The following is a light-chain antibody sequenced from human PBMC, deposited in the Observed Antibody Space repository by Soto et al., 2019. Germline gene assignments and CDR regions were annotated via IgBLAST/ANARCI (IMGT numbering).Light chain of an antibody. V-gene: IGKV3-11*01. Sequence: EIVMTQSPSTLSVSPGERATLSCRASQSVSTYLAWFQQKPGQAPRLLIYDASNRATGIPARFSGSGSGTDFTLTISSLEPEDYAVYYCQQRGNWSPSTFGQGTRLEIK. CDR3: QQRGNWSPST. CDR1: QSVSTY. J-gene: IGKJ5*01. CDR2: DAS.